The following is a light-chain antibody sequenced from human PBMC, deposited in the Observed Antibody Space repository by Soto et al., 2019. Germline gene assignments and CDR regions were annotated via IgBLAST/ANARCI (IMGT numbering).Light chain of an antibody. CDR2: KAS. V-gene: IGKV1-5*03. CDR1: QSISSW. CDR3: QQYHIYSGT. Sequence: DIQITQSPSTLSASVGDRVTITCRASQSISSWLAWYQQRPGKTPNLLIYKASTLESGVPSRFRGSGSGTEFTLTINRLQPDDFETYYCQQYHIYSGTFGQGTKVDIK. J-gene: IGKJ1*01.